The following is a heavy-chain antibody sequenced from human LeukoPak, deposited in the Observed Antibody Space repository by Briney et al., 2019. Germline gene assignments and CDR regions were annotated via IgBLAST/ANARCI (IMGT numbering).Heavy chain of an antibody. CDR2: ISYDGSNK. CDR1: GFTFSSYA. V-gene: IGHV3-30-3*01. J-gene: IGHJ3*02. CDR3: ATVVVVVTAIGDAFDI. D-gene: IGHD2-21*02. Sequence: QPGGSLRLSCAASGFTFSSYAMHWVRQAPGKGLEWVAVISYDGSNKYYADSVKGRFTISRDNSKNTLYLQMNSLRAEDTAVYYCATVVVVVTAIGDAFDIWGQGTMVTVSS.